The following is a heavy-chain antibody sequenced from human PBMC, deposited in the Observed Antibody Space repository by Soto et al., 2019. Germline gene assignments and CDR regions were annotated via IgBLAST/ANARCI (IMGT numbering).Heavy chain of an antibody. V-gene: IGHV1-3*01. CDR3: ARTVGYDYGMDV. CDR1: GYTFTSYA. J-gene: IGHJ6*02. CDR2: INAGNGNT. Sequence: QVQLVQSGAEVKKPGASVKVSCKASGYTFTSYAMHWVRQAPGQRLEWMGWINAGNGNTKYSQKFQGRVTITRDTAASTAYMELSSLRSEDTAVYYCARTVGYDYGMDVWGQGTTVTVSS.